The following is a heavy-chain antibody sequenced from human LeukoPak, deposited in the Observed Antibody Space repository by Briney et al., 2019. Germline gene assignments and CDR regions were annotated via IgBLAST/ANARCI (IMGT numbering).Heavy chain of an antibody. CDR2: IKQDGSEK. D-gene: IGHD4-11*01. CDR1: GFTFSSYC. J-gene: IGHJ4*02. CDR3: ARADYSNYGMETFDY. Sequence: GGSLRLSCAASGFTFSSYCMSWVRQAPGKGLEWVANIKQDGSEKYYVDSVKGRFTISRDNAKNSLYLQMNSLRAEDTAVYYCARADYSNYGMETFDYWGQGTLVTVSS. V-gene: IGHV3-7*01.